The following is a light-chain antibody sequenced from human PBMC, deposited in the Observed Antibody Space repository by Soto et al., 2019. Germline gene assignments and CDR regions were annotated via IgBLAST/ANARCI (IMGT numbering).Light chain of an antibody. V-gene: IGLV2-14*01. CDR1: SNDVGGYNS. Sequence: QSALAQPASVSGSPGQSITISCTGTSNDVGGYNSVSWYQQYPGKAPKLLIFEVTNRPSGVSSRFSASKSGNTASLTISGLRAEDEADYYCNSHRDINPYYVFXTGTKVTVL. CDR2: EVT. CDR3: NSHRDINPYYV. J-gene: IGLJ1*01.